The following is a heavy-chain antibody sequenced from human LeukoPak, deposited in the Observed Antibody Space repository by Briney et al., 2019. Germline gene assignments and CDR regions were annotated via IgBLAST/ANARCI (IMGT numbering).Heavy chain of an antibody. Sequence: SGGSLRLSCAASGFTFSSYAMHWVRQAPGKGLEYVSAISSNGGSTYYADSVKGRFTISRDNSKNTLYLQMSSLRAEDTAVYYCVKGQERYYYDSSGYYPLPDFDYWGQGTLVTVSS. J-gene: IGHJ4*02. V-gene: IGHV3-64D*06. CDR3: VKGQERYYYDSSGYYPLPDFDY. CDR2: ISSNGGST. D-gene: IGHD3-22*01. CDR1: GFTFSSYA.